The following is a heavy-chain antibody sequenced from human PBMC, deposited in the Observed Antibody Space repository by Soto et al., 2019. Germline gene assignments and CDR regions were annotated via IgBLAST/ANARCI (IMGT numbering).Heavy chain of an antibody. V-gene: IGHV4-39*01. J-gene: IGHJ4*02. Sequence: SDTLSLTCTGSVISVSTSDYYCGWVRQPPGKGLDWIGNIYYSGSTFYNPSLRSRVTLSVDTPKNQFSLRLNSVTAADTAVYFCAGFVVPASRNSDFDYWGQGTLVTVSS. D-gene: IGHD2-15*01. CDR1: VISVSTSDYY. CDR3: AGFVVPASRNSDFDY. CDR2: IYYSGST.